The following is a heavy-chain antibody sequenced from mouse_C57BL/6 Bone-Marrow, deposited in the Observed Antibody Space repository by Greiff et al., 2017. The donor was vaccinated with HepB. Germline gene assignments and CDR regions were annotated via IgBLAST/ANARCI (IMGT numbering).Heavy chain of an antibody. CDR3: ARIYYYGSSYDFDY. D-gene: IGHD1-1*01. J-gene: IGHJ2*01. CDR2: IDPEDGET. Sequence: VQLKQSGAELVKPGASVKLSCTASGFNIKDYDMHWVKQRTEQGLEWIGRIDPEDGETKYTPKFQGKATITADKSSNTAYLQLSGLTSEDTAVYDCARIYYYGSSYDFDYWGQGTTLTVSS. V-gene: IGHV14-2*01. CDR1: GFNIKDYD.